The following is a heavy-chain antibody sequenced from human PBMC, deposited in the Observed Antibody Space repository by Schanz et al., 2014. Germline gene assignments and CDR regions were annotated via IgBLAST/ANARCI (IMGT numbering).Heavy chain of an antibody. CDR1: GFTFSSYA. J-gene: IGHJ4*02. CDR3: ANNWNLDY. D-gene: IGHD1-20*01. V-gene: IGHV3-23*04. CDR2: ISGRDGST. Sequence: GQLVESGGGWVQPGGSLRLSCAASGFTFSSYAMSWVRQAPGKGLEWVSAISGRDGSTYYADSVRGRFTISRDNSKNTLYLQMNSLRAEDTAVYYCANNWNLDYWGQGTLVTVSS.